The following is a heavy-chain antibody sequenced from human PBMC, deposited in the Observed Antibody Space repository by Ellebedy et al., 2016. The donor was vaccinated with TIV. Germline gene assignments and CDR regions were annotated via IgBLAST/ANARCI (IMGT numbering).Heavy chain of an antibody. V-gene: IGHV3-73*01. J-gene: IGHJ4*02. CDR2: IRSKANNYTT. Sequence: GESLKISCVASGFTFSDSAIHWVRQASGKGLEWVGRIRSKANNYTTAYAESLKGRFTISGDESKNTAYLQMNSLKSEDTAVYYCTRDIVGPILLDYWGQGTLVTVSS. D-gene: IGHD1-26*01. CDR1: GFTFSDSA. CDR3: TRDIVGPILLDY.